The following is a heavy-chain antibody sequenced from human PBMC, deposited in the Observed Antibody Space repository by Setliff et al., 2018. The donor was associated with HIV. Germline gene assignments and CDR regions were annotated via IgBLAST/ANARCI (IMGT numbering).Heavy chain of an antibody. CDR2: MYTSGSF. J-gene: IGHJ4*02. V-gene: IGHV4-4*08. CDR1: GGSIHGFY. CDR3: VRGGTGWLRGLFDY. D-gene: IGHD5-12*01. Sequence: PSETLSLTCTVSGGSIHGFYWTWVRQPPGKELEWIGYMYTSGSFRYNPSLESRVSISVDTSNNQFSLKLNSVTAADTAVYYCVRGGTGWLRGLFDYWGRGILVTVSS.